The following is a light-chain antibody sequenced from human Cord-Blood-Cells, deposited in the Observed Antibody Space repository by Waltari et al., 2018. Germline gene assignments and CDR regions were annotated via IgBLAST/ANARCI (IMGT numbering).Light chain of an antibody. V-gene: IGLV2-23*01. CDR3: CSYAGSSTLV. CDR1: SSDVGSYNL. J-gene: IGLJ2*01. Sequence: QSALTQPASVSGSPGQSTTIPCPGTSSDVGSYNLSSWYQQHPGKAPKLMIYEGSKRPSGVSNRFSGSKSGNTASLTISGLQAEDEADYYCCSYAGSSTLVFGGGTKLTVL. CDR2: EGS.